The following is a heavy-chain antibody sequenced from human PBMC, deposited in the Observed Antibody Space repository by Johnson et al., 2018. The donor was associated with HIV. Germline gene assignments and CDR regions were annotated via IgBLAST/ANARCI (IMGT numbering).Heavy chain of an antibody. CDR2: IGTAGDT. J-gene: IGHJ3*02. Sequence: VQLVESGGGLVQPGGSLRLSCAASGFTFSGYDMHWVRQAIGKSLEWVSAIGTAGDTYYADSVKGRFTISRENAKNSLYLQMNSLTAGDMAVYYCVRVGYSSAYCRDAFDSWGQGTLVTVSS. CDR3: VRVGYSSAYCRDAFDS. V-gene: IGHV3-13*01. D-gene: IGHD2-15*01. CDR1: GFTFSGYD.